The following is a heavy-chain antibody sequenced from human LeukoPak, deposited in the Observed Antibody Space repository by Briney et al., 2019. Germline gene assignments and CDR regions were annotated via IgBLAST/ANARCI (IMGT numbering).Heavy chain of an antibody. CDR3: ARAFSNLYSSSSGRFDY. D-gene: IGHD6-6*01. Sequence: ASVKVSCKASGYTFTSYGISWVRQAPGQGLEWMGWISAYNGNTNYAQKLQGRVTMTTDTSTSTAYMELRSLRSDDTAVYYCARAFSNLYSSSSGRFDYWGQGTLVTVSS. CDR1: GYTFTSYG. V-gene: IGHV1-18*01. CDR2: ISAYNGNT. J-gene: IGHJ4*02.